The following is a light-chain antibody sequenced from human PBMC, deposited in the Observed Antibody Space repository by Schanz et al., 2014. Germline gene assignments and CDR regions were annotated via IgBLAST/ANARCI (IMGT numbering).Light chain of an antibody. CDR2: AAS. V-gene: IGKV1-39*01. Sequence: DIQVTQSPSTLSASVGDRVTITCRTSESVGRWLAWYQQKPGKAPKLLIYAASTLQSGVPSRFSGSGSGTDFTLTISSLQPEDFATYYCQQSYSTPVTFGGGTKVE. J-gene: IGKJ4*01. CDR1: ESVGRW. CDR3: QQSYSTPVT.